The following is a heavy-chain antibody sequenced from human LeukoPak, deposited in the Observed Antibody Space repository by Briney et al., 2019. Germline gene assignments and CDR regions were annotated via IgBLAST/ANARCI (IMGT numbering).Heavy chain of an antibody. CDR2: IYPGDSDT. D-gene: IGHD3-22*01. V-gene: IGHV5-51*01. CDR3: ARRTYYYDSSGYYPSLTFDY. J-gene: IGHJ4*02. CDR1: GYSFTSYW. Sequence: GESLKISCKGSGYSFTSYWIGWVRQMPGKGLEWMGIIYPGDSDTRYSPSFQGQVTISADKSISTAYLQWSSLKATDTAMYYCARRTYYYDSSGYYPSLTFDYWGQGTLVTVSS.